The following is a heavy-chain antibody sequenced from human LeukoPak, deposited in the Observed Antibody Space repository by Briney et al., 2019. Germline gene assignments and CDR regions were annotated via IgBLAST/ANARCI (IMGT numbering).Heavy chain of an antibody. J-gene: IGHJ5*02. CDR2: IYYSGST. CDR1: GGSISSYY. V-gene: IGHV4-59*01. Sequence: SETLSLTCTVPGGSISSYYWSWIRQPPGKGLEWIGYIYYSGSTNYNPSLKSRVTISVDTSKNQFSLKLSSVTAADTAVYYCARTNVLHYDVPQFRGFDPWGQGTLVTVSS. CDR3: ARTNVLHYDVPQFRGFDP. D-gene: IGHD3-22*01.